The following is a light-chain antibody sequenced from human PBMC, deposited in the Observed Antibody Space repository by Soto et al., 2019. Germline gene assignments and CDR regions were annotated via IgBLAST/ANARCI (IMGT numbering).Light chain of an antibody. CDR1: QSVSSSY. J-gene: IGKJ1*01. CDR2: ATS. V-gene: IGKV3-20*01. CDR3: QQYGSSSWT. Sequence: VSTQSPGTLSLSPGERATLSCRASQSVSSSYLAWYQQKPGQPPRLVMYATSSRATGIPARFSGSGSGTDFTLTISRLETEDFAVYYCQQYGSSSWTFGQGTKVDIK.